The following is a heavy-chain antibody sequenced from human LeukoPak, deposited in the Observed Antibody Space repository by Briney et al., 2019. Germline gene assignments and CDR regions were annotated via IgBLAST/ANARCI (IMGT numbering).Heavy chain of an antibody. V-gene: IGHV3-33*03. Sequence: QSGGSLRLSCAASGFTFSSYGMHWVRQAPGKGLEWVAVIWYDGSNKYYADSVKGRFTISRDNAKNSLYLQMNSLRADDTAVYYCAKDSPGCSSTSCYFHYWGQGSLVTVSS. J-gene: IGHJ4*02. CDR3: AKDSPGCSSTSCYFHY. CDR2: IWYDGSNK. CDR1: GFTFSSYG. D-gene: IGHD2-2*01.